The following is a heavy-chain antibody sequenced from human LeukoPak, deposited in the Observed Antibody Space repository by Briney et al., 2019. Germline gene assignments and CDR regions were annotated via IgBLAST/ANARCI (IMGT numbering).Heavy chain of an antibody. CDR3: ARDHSWRSSSDAFDI. V-gene: IGHV3-9*01. CDR2: ISWNSGSI. Sequence: PGRSLRLSCAASGFTFDDYAMHWVRQAPGKGLEWVSGISWNSGSIGYADSVKGRFTISRDNAKNSLYLQMNSLRAEDTAVYYCARDHSWRSSSDAFDIWGQGTMVTVSS. J-gene: IGHJ3*02. CDR1: GFTFDDYA. D-gene: IGHD6-13*01.